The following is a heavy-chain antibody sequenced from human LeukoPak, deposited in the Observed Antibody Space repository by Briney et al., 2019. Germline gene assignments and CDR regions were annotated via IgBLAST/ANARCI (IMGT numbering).Heavy chain of an antibody. Sequence: PSETLSLTCTVSGGSVNSGNYYWSWIRQPPGKGLEWIGFIYYSGSTNYNPSLKSRVTISIDTSKNQFSLKLSSVTAADTAVYYCARDRVRGNANPYFDYWGQGTLVTVSS. J-gene: IGHJ4*02. CDR2: IYYSGST. V-gene: IGHV4-61*01. CDR3: ARDRVRGNANPYFDY. CDR1: GGSVNSGNYY. D-gene: IGHD1-1*01.